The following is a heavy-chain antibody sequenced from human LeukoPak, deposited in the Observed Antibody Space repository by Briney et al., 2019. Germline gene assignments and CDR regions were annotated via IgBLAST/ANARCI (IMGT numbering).Heavy chain of an antibody. V-gene: IGHV3-9*01. CDR3: VKDISGWSYFDY. CDR2: ISWNSANT. J-gene: IGHJ4*02. CDR1: GSIFYDYG. Sequence: GGSLRLSCAVSGSIFYDYGMHWVRQAPGKGLEWVAGISWNSANTGYADSVKGRFTISRDNAKNSLYLQINSLRPEDTALYYCVKDISGWSYFDYWGQGTLVTVSP. D-gene: IGHD6-19*01.